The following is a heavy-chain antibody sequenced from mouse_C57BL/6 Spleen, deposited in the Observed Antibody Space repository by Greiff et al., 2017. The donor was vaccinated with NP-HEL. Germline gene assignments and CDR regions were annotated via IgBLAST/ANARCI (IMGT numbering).Heavy chain of an antibody. Sequence: QVQLKQSGAELARPGASVKMSCKASGYTFTSYTMHWVKQRPGQGLEWIGYINPSSGYTKYNQKFKDKATLTADKSSSTAYMQLSSLTSEDSAVYYCARILRDAMDYWGQGTSVTVSS. CDR1: GYTFTSYT. J-gene: IGHJ4*01. CDR3: ARILRDAMDY. D-gene: IGHD3-2*02. V-gene: IGHV1-4*01. CDR2: INPSSGYT.